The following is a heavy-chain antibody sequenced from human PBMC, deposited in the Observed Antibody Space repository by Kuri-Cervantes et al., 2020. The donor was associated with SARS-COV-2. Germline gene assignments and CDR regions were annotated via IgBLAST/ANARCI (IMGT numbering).Heavy chain of an antibody. J-gene: IGHJ2*01. Sequence: GGSLRLSCAASGFTFDDYGMSWVRQAPGKRLEWVSGINWNGGSTGYADSVKGRFTISRDNAKNSLYLQMNSLRAEDMALYYCAKDMGGDFRAWYFDLWGRGTLVTVSS. V-gene: IGHV3-20*04. CDR2: INWNGGST. CDR1: GFTFDDYG. CDR3: AKDMGGDFRAWYFDL. D-gene: IGHD3-10*01.